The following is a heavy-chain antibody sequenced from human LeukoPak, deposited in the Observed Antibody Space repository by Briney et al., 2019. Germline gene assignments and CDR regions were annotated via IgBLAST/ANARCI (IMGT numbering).Heavy chain of an antibody. CDR2: IYHSGST. D-gene: IGHD6-19*01. J-gene: IGHJ3*02. CDR3: ARGPIAVAGSDEAFDI. V-gene: IGHV4-4*02. CDR1: GGSISSSNW. Sequence: SDTLSLTCAVSGGSISSSNWWSWVRQPPGKGLEWIGEIYHSGSTNYNPSLKSRVTISVDKAKNRFSLKLSSVTAADTAVYYCARGPIAVAGSDEAFDIWGQGTMVTVSS.